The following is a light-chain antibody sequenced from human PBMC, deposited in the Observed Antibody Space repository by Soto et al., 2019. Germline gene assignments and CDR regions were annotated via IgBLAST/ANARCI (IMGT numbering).Light chain of an antibody. Sequence: IQMTQSPSTLSASIGDRVTITCRASESVKSWLAWYQQKPGKAPKLLIYKASTIKSGVPSRFSGSGSGTEFTLTISSLQPDDFATYYCQHYNSYSEAFGQGTKVDIK. CDR1: ESVKSW. J-gene: IGKJ1*01. CDR2: KAS. V-gene: IGKV1-5*03. CDR3: QHYNSYSEA.